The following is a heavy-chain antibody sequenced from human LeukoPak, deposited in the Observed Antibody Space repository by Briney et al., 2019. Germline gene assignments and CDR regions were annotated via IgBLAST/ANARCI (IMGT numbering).Heavy chain of an antibody. Sequence: GGSLRLSCAASGFTFRNAWMSWVDQAPGKELEWVGRINSKTEGGTTDYAAPVKSRFTISRDDSKNTQSLQMNSLKTEDTAVYYCTTDLYPTIAVAGTVWFDPWGQGTLVTVSS. V-gene: IGHV3-15*01. CDR2: INSKTEGGTT. D-gene: IGHD6-19*01. CDR3: TTDLYPTIAVAGTVWFDP. J-gene: IGHJ5*02. CDR1: GFTFRNAW.